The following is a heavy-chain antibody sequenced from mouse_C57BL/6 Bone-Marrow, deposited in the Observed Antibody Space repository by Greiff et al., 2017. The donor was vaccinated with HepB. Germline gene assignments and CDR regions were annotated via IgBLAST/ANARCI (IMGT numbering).Heavy chain of an antibody. CDR2: IDPANGNT. CDR3: ARSNYYGSSFFDY. D-gene: IGHD1-1*01. CDR1: GFNIKNTY. J-gene: IGHJ2*01. Sequence: EVQLQESVAELVRPGASVKLSCTASGFNIKNTYMHWVKQRPEQGLEWIGRIDPANGNTKYAPKFQGKATITADTSSNTAYLQLSSLTSEDTAIYYCARSNYYGSSFFDYWGQGTTLTVSS. V-gene: IGHV14-3*01.